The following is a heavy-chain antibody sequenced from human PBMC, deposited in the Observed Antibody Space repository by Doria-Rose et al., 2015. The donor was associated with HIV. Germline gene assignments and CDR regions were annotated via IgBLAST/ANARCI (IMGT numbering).Heavy chain of an antibody. J-gene: IGHJ4*02. CDR2: TYYTGTS. CDR1: GASVSSHGYY. V-gene: IGHV4-31*03. D-gene: IGHD3-3*01. CDR3: ARMGSYRELDY. Sequence: QVQLQESGPGLVKPSETLSLTCSVSGASVSSHGYYWNWIRQVPGKGLESLGYTYYTGTSDYSPSLKSRLNMAVDTSKNQFSLKLSFVTVADTAVYYCARMGSYRELDYWGQGARGIGSA.